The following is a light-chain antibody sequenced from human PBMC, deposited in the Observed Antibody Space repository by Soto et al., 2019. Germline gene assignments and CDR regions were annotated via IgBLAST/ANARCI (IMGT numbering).Light chain of an antibody. V-gene: IGKV1-39*01. CDR3: QQGHSAPLT. CDR1: QTISRN. Sequence: DLQMTQSPSSLSASVGDRVTITCRASQTISRNLNWYQQKPGKAPDLLIFAASNLQSGVPSRFSGSGSGADFTLTISSLQPEDFATYHCQQGHSAPLTFGGGTKVEIK. CDR2: AAS. J-gene: IGKJ4*01.